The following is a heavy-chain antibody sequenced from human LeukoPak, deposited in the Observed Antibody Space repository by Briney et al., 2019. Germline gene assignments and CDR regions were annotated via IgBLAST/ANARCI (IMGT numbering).Heavy chain of an antibody. D-gene: IGHD2-2*01. J-gene: IGHJ4*02. CDR3: ARGNDIVVVPAATIPSGIFDY. CDR2: IIASFGTA. V-gene: IGHV1-69*13. Sequence: GASVKVSCKASGGTFSSYAISWVRQAPGQGLEWMGGIIASFGTANYAQKFQGRVTITADESTSTAYMELSSLRSEDTAVYYCARGNDIVVVPAATIPSGIFDYWGQGTLVTVSS. CDR1: GGTFSSYA.